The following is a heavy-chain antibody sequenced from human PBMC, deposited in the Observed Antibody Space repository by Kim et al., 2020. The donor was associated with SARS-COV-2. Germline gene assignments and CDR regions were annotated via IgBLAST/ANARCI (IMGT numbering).Heavy chain of an antibody. J-gene: IGHJ6*02. CDR3: AREDSVTTDLAGMDV. Sequence: ADSVKGRFNISTDNAQNSVFLQMNSLRVEDTAVYYCAREDSVTTDLAGMDVWGQGTMVTVSS. D-gene: IGHD4-17*01. V-gene: IGHV3-21*06.